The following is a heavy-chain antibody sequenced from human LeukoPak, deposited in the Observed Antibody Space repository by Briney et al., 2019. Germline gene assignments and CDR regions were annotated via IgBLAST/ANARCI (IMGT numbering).Heavy chain of an antibody. CDR2: IIPIFGPA. Sequence: SVKVSCKASAGTFSSYAISWVRHAPGQGLEWMGGIIPIFGPANYTQKLQGRGTITTDESTSTAYMELSRLRSEDTAVYYCARGNGRMVRGNYYYYYMDVWGKGTTVTVSS. D-gene: IGHD3-10*01. J-gene: IGHJ6*03. CDR1: AGTFSSYA. CDR3: ARGNGRMVRGNYYYYYMDV. V-gene: IGHV1-69*05.